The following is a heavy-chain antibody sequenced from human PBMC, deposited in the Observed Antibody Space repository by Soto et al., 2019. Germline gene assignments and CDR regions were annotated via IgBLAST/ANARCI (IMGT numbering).Heavy chain of an antibody. V-gene: IGHV3-30-3*01. CDR2: SSADGSSQ. Sequence: QVQLVESGGGEVQPGTSLRLSCAASEFTFSRSPMHWVRQAPGKGLDWVGLSSADGSSQHYADPVRGRFIISRDNFRSTVSLQMDRLRAEDTAVYYCARPVVAGTPDYWGQGTLVSVSS. CDR1: EFTFSRSP. J-gene: IGHJ4*02. D-gene: IGHD2-15*01. CDR3: ARPVVAGTPDY.